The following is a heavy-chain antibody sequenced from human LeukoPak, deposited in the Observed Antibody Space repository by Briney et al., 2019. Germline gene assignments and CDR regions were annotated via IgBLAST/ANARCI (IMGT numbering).Heavy chain of an antibody. CDR1: GGSISSGDYY. D-gene: IGHD3-22*01. Sequence: SETLSLTCTVSGGSISSGDYYWSWIRQPPGKGLEWIGSIYYSGSTYYNPSLKSRVTISVDTSKNQFSLKLSSVTAADTAVYYCARHGPYYYDSSGYHPWGQGTLVTVSS. CDR2: IYYSGST. CDR3: ARHGPYYYDSSGYHP. J-gene: IGHJ5*02. V-gene: IGHV4-39*01.